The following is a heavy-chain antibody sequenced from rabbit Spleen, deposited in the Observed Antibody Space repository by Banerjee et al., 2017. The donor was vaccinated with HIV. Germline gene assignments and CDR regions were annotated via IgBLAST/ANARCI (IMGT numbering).Heavy chain of an antibody. J-gene: IGHJ4*01. D-gene: IGHD4-1*01. V-gene: IGHV1S40*01. Sequence: QSLEESGGGLVKPGASLTLTCTASGVSFSFSSYMCWVRQAPGKGLEWIACIDIGSSGFTYFATWAKGRFTISKTSSTTVTLQMTRLTAADTATYFCARDLAGVIGWNFNLWGPGTLVTVS. CDR3: ARDLAGVIGWNFNL. CDR2: IDIGSSGFT. CDR1: GVSFSFSSY.